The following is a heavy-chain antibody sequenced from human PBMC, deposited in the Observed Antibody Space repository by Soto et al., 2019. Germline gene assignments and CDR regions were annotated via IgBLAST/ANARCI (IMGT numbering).Heavy chain of an antibody. J-gene: IGHJ5*02. V-gene: IGHV3-23*01. CDR1: GXTFSSYA. D-gene: IGHD6-13*01. CDR3: AKDPSSSSNLNWFDP. CDR2: ISGSGGST. Sequence: GSLRLSCAASGXTFSSYAMSWVRQAPGKGLEWVSAISGSGGSTYYADSVKGRFTISSDNSKNTLYLQMNSLRAEYTAVYYCAKDPSSSSNLNWFDPWGQGTLVPVSS.